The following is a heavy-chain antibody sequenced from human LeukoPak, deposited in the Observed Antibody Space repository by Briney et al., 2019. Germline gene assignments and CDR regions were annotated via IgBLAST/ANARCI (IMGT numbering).Heavy chain of an antibody. CDR2: ISFSGANT. CDR3: ARKVAYCGGDCYHDAFDI. D-gene: IGHD2-21*02. Sequence: GGSLRLSCAASGFTFRDSAMSWVRQAPGKGLEWVSLISFSGANTYYADSVKGRFTVSRDNSKDTLYLQMNSLRDEDTAVYYCARKVAYCGGDCYHDAFDIWGQGTMVTVSS. V-gene: IGHV3-23*01. J-gene: IGHJ3*02. CDR1: GFTFRDSA.